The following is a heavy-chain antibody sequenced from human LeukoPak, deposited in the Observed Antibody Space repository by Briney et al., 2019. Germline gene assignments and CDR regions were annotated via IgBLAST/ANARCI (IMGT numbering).Heavy chain of an antibody. J-gene: IGHJ4*02. CDR2: ISSSSTYI. CDR1: GFTFSSYN. CDR3: ARVDGFQFDY. V-gene: IGHV3-21*01. D-gene: IGHD5-24*01. Sequence: PGGSLRLSFSASGFTFSSYNMNWVRQASGKGLEWVSSISSSSTYIYYADSVKGRFTISRDNAKNSLYLQMNSLRAEDTAVYYCARVDGFQFDYWGQGTLVTVSS.